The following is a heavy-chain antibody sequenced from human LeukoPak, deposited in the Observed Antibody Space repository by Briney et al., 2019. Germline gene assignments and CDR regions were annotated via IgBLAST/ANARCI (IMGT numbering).Heavy chain of an antibody. CDR3: ARELGLIAAAAPPFDY. Sequence: SETLSLTCTVSGGSISSSSYYWGWIRQPPGKGLEWIGSIYYSGSTYYNPSLKSRVTISVDTSMNQFSLKLSSVTAADTAVYYCARELGLIAAAAPPFDYWGQGTLVTVSS. CDR1: GGSISSSSYY. J-gene: IGHJ4*02. V-gene: IGHV4-39*07. D-gene: IGHD6-13*01. CDR2: IYYSGST.